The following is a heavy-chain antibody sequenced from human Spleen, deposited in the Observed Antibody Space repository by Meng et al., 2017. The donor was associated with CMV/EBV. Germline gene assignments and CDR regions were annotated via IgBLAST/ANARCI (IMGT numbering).Heavy chain of an antibody. V-gene: IGHV3-23*01. CDR3: AKGPTDFWSGYYIVS. CDR1: GFTFSYYA. Sequence: SGFTFSYYAMSWVRQSPGKGLEWVSVISGSGGSTYYADSVKGRFTISRDNSKNTLYLQMNSLRAEDTAVYYCAKGPTDFWSGYYIVSWGQGTLVTVSS. J-gene: IGHJ5*02. CDR2: ISGSGGST. D-gene: IGHD3-3*01.